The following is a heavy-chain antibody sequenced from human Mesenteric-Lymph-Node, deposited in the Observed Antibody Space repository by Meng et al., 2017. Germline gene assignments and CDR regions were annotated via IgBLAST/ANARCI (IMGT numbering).Heavy chain of an antibody. CDR1: GFTSSSYW. D-gene: IGHD3-10*01. CDR3: ARDPSYGSGSYYGYYYYGMDV. CDR2: IKKDGSEK. J-gene: IGHJ6*02. Sequence: GGSLRPSCAASGFTSSSYWMSWVRKAPGKGLEWVANIKKDGSEKNYVDSVKGRFTVSRDNAKNSLYLQMNSLRAEDTAVYYCARDPSYGSGSYYGYYYYGMDVWGQGTTVTVSS. V-gene: IGHV3-7*01.